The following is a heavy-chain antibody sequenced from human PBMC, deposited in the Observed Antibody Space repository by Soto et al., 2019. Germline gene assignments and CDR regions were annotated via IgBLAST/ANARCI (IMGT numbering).Heavy chain of an antibody. CDR1: GYTFTSYG. D-gene: IGHD6-19*01. CDR3: ARDHKQWLVRERHYYYGMDV. CDR2: ISAYNGNT. V-gene: IGHV1-18*01. Sequence: ASVKVSCKASGYTFTSYGISWVRQAPEQGLEWMGWISAYNGNTNYAQKLQGRVTMTTDTSTSTAYMELRSLRSDDTAVYYCARDHKQWLVRERHYYYGMDVWGQGTTVTVSS. J-gene: IGHJ6*02.